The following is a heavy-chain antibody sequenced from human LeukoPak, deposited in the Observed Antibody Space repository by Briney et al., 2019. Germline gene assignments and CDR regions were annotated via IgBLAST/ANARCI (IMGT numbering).Heavy chain of an antibody. CDR3: AKVPRQNGWFPLSDY. CDR1: GFIFSDYY. V-gene: IGHV3-30*18. CDR2: MSYDGGTK. J-gene: IGHJ4*02. D-gene: IGHD6-19*01. Sequence: GGSLRLSCATSGFIFSDYYMSWVRQAPGKGLEWVAVMSYDGGTKYYAESVKGRFTISRDNSKNTLYLQINSLRAEDTAVYYCAKVPRQNGWFPLSDYWGQGALVTVSS.